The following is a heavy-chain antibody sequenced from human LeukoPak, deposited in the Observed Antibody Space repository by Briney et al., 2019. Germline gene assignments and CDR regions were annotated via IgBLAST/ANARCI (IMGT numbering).Heavy chain of an antibody. J-gene: IGHJ4*02. CDR1: ALTVGSFG. CDR2: ISYDRSNK. Sequence: GGSLTLSRSPSALTVGSFGMRAVPAAPREGAGWGLVISYDRSNKYYADSVKGRFTISIDKSKNTLYLQMNSLRAEDTAVYYCAKVQLRGSYDSFDYWGQGTLVTVSS. V-gene: IGHV3-30*18. CDR3: AKVQLRGSYDSFDY. D-gene: IGHD3-9*01.